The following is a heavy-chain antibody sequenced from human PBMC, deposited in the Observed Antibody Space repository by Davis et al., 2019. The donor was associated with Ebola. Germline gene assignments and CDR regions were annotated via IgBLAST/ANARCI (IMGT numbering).Heavy chain of an antibody. V-gene: IGHV1-2*04. CDR1: GYTFTGYY. CDR3: ARGGATGYYCCGMDG. J-gene: IGHJ6*02. Sequence: AASVKVSCKASGYTFTGYYMHWVRQAPGQGLEWMGWINPNSGGTNYAQKFQGWVTMTRDTSISTAYMELSRLRSDDTAVYYCARGGATGYYCCGMDGWGQGTTVTVSS. CDR2: INPNSGGT. D-gene: IGHD1-26*01.